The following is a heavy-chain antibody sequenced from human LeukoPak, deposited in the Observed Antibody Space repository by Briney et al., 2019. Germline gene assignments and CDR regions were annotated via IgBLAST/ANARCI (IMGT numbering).Heavy chain of an antibody. CDR2: IRYDGSNK. V-gene: IGHV3-30*02. J-gene: IGHJ4*02. CDR1: GFTFSIYD. D-gene: IGHD3-22*01. Sequence: GGSLRLSCAASGFTFSIYDMHWVRQAPGKGLEWVAFIRYDGSNKYYADSVKGRFTISRDNSKNTLYLQMNSLRAEDTALYYCAKGATYDSSGYSDYWGQGTLVTVSS. CDR3: AKGATYDSSGYSDY.